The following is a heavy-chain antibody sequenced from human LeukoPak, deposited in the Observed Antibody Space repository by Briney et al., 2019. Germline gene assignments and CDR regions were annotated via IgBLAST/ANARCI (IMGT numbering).Heavy chain of an antibody. CDR1: GYTFTGYY. Sequence: ASVKVCCKASGYTFTGYYMHWVRQAPGQGLEWMGWINPNSGGTNYAQKFQGRVTMTRATDISTASLELSRRRFDDMATYYCARDRGGRRAADNWFDPWGQGTLGTVSS. J-gene: IGHJ5*02. CDR3: ARDRGGRRAADNWFDP. CDR2: INPNSGGT. D-gene: IGHD6-6*01. V-gene: IGHV1-2*02.